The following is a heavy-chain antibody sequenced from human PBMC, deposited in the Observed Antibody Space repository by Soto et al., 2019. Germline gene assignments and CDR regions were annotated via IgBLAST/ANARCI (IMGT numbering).Heavy chain of an antibody. CDR3: AREEYYYYGMDV. Sequence: PGGSLRLSCAASGFNFSSYGMHWVRQAPGKGLEWVAVIWYDGSNKYYADSVKGRFTISRDNSKNTLYLQMNSLRAEDTAVYYCAREEYYYYGMDVWGQGTTVTVSS. CDR2: IWYDGSNK. CDR1: GFNFSSYG. V-gene: IGHV3-33*01. J-gene: IGHJ6*02.